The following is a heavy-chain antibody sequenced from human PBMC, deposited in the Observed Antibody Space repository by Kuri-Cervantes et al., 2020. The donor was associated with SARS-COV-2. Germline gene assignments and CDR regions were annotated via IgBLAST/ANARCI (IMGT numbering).Heavy chain of an antibody. CDR3: ARDSIPTLGYCSSTSCYVPYNWFDP. D-gene: IGHD2-2*01. CDR2: ISAYNGNT. Sequence: ASVKVSCKASGGTFSSYAISWVRQAPGQGLEWMGLISAYNGNTNYAQKLQGRVTMTTDTSTSTAYMELRSLRSDDTAVYYCARDSIPTLGYCSSTSCYVPYNWFDPWGQGTLVTVSS. V-gene: IGHV1-18*01. CDR1: GGTFSSYA. J-gene: IGHJ5*02.